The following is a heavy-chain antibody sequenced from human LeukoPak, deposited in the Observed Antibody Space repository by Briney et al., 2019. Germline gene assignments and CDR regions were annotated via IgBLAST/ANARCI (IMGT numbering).Heavy chain of an antibody. D-gene: IGHD2-15*01. CDR1: GGTFSSYA. CDR3: ARGGYCSGGSCRNWFDP. Sequence: ASVKVSCKASGGTFSSYAISWVRQAPGQGLEWMGGIIPIFGTANYAQKFQGRVTITTDESTSTAYMELSSLRSEDTAVYYCARGGYCSGGSCRNWFDPWGQGTLVTVSS. J-gene: IGHJ5*02. V-gene: IGHV1-69*05. CDR2: IIPIFGTA.